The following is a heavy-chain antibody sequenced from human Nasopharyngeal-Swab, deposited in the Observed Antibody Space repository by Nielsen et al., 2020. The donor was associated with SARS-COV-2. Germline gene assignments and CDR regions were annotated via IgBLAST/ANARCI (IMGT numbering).Heavy chain of an antibody. CDR1: GYTFTSYA. V-gene: IGHV1-3*01. CDR3: ARGVENSSWGLFDY. J-gene: IGHJ4*02. CDR2: INAGKGHT. D-gene: IGHD6-13*01. Sequence: ASVKVSCKASGYTFTSYAIHWVRQAPGQRLEWMGWINAGKGHTKYSQNFQGRVTIARDTSASTAYMELSSLRSEDTAAYYCARGVENSSWGLFDYWGQGTLVTVSS.